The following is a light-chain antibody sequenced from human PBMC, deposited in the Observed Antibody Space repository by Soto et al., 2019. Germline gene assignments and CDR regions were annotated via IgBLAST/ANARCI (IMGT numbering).Light chain of an antibody. CDR3: QRYGSSWT. CDR1: QSVSSNY. CDR2: GSS. J-gene: IGKJ1*01. Sequence: EIVLTQSPGTLSLSPGERATLSCRASQSVSSNYLAWYQQKPGQAPRLLIYGSSSRATGIPDRFSGSGSGTDFTLTISALETEDFAVYYCQRYGSSWTFGQGTKVEI. V-gene: IGKV3-20*01.